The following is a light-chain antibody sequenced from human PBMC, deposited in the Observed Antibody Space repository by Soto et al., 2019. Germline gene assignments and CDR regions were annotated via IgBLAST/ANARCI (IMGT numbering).Light chain of an antibody. CDR3: GAWDDSINVYL. Sequence: QSVLTQPPSVSAAPGQRVTISCSGGRSNIGNYYVSWYRQLPGTAPKVLIYDNNKRPSGIPDRFSGSKSGTSATLAITGLQTGDGGEYSCGAWDDSINVYLFGGGTKVTVL. V-gene: IGLV1-51*01. CDR2: DNN. CDR1: RSNIGNYY. J-gene: IGLJ1*01.